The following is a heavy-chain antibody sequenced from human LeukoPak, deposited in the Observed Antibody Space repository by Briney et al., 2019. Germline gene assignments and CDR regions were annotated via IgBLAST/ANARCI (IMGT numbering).Heavy chain of an antibody. CDR2: IYTTGGT. D-gene: IGHD2-15*01. J-gene: IGHJ5*02. V-gene: IGHV4-4*07. CDR3: ASEDYRCSGGSCLYNWFDP. Sequence: PSETLSLTCTVSGGSISSNYWSWIRQPAGKGLEWIGRIYTTGGTNFNPSLKSRVTMSVDTSKNQFSLKLRSVTAADTAVYYCASEDYRCSGGSCLYNWFDPWGQGTLVTVSS. CDR1: GGSISSNY.